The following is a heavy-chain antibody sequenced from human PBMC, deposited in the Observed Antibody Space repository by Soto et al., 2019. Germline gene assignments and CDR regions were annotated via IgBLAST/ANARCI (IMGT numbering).Heavy chain of an antibody. CDR3: ARLKEGPAVQFDY. CDR1: GGSISSSSYY. V-gene: IGHV4-39*01. D-gene: IGHD2-2*01. Sequence: QLQLQESGPGLVKPSETLSLTCTVSGGSISSSSYYWGWIRQPPGKGLEWIGSIYYSGSTYYNPSLKRRVTISVYTSKNHCSLKLSSVNAADTAVYYCARLKEGPAVQFDYWGQGTLVTVSS. J-gene: IGHJ4*02. CDR2: IYYSGST.